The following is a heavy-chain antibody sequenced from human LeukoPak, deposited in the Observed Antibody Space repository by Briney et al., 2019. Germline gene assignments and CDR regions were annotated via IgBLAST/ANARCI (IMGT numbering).Heavy chain of an antibody. V-gene: IGHV3-23*01. J-gene: IGHJ4*02. CDR1: VFTFSIYA. D-gene: IGHD3-22*01. CDR3: AKTYYYDSSGYYYFEY. Sequence: PVGSLRLSCAASVFTFSIYAMSWVRQAPGKGLEWGSAISGSVGSTYYADSVKGGVTISRDNSKSTLYLQMNSLRAEDTAVYYCAKTYYYDSSGYYYFEYWGQGTLVTVSS. CDR2: ISGSVGST.